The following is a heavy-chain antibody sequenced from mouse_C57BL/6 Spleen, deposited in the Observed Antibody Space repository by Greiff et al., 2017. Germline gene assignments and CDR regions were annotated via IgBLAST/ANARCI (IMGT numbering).Heavy chain of an antibody. CDR1: GYPFTSYW. J-gene: IGHJ2*01. V-gene: IGHV1-7*01. CDR3: ARSGLYYFDY. D-gene: IGHD3-1*01. Sequence: VQLQQSGAELAKPGAPVKLSCRAPGYPFTSYWLNGVKKRPGRGLEWIGYINLSSGYTKYNQKFKDKAPLTADKSSSTAYMQLSSLTYEDSAVYYCARSGLYYFDYWGQGTTLTVSS. CDR2: INLSSGYT.